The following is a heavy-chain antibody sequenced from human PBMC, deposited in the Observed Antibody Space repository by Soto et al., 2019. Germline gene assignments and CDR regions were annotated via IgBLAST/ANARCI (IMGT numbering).Heavy chain of an antibody. V-gene: IGHV6-1*01. CDR3: VRLIGNSWLDF. CDR1: GDSVSSSSVT. J-gene: IGHJ5*01. D-gene: IGHD1-26*01. Sequence: SQTLSLTGVISGDSVSSSSVTWNWIRQSPSRGLEWLGRTYYRSKWYNDYAESVKSRITINPDTSKNQFSLHLNSVTPEDAAVYYCVRLIGNSWLDFWGQGTLVTVSS. CDR2: TYYRSKWYN.